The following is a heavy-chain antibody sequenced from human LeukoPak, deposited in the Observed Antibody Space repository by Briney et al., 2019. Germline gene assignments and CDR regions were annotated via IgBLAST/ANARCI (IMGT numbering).Heavy chain of an antibody. D-gene: IGHD3-16*01. CDR2: ISSGGSI. CDR3: ARSIYDYVWGTYDY. V-gene: IGHV3-53*01. Sequence: GGSLRLSCGASGFDVNRNYMSWVRQAPGKGLEWLSVISSGGSIFYADSVKGRFTISRDNSKNTLYLQMNSLRAEDTAVYYCARSIYDYVWGTYDYWGQGTLVTVSS. CDR1: GFDVNRNY. J-gene: IGHJ4*02.